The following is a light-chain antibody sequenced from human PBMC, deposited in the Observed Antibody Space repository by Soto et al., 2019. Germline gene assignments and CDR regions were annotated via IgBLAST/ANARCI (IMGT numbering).Light chain of an antibody. CDR3: QQSYSTPHT. J-gene: IGKJ3*01. V-gene: IGKV1-39*01. CDR2: GAS. CDR1: QSISNY. Sequence: DIQMAQSPSSLSASVGDRVTITCRASQSISNYLNWYQQKPGKAPNLLIYGASSLYSGVPSRFSGSRSVTDFTLTISSLQPEYFATYYCQQSYSTPHTFGPGTKVDIK.